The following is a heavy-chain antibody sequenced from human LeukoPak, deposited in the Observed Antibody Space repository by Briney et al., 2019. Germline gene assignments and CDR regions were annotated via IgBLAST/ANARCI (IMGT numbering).Heavy chain of an antibody. CDR2: IHDSGST. Sequence: SETLSLTCTVSIGSISNYYWGWIRQPPEKGLEWIGYIHDSGSTKYNPSLKSRVTISVDTSKNQFSLKLRSVTAADTAFYYCARGRWNDLYFDYWGQGALVTVSS. CDR3: ARGRWNDLYFDY. V-gene: IGHV4-59*01. J-gene: IGHJ4*02. D-gene: IGHD1-1*01. CDR1: IGSISNYY.